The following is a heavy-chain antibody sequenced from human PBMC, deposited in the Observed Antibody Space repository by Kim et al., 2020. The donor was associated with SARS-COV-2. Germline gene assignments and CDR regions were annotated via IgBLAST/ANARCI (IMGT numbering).Heavy chain of an antibody. V-gene: IGHV1-3*04. CDR3: ARLVGVTNAEDY. D-gene: IGHD1-26*01. CDR1: GYTFTSNG. J-gene: IGHJ4*02. Sequence: ASVKVSCKASGYTFTSNGVHWVRQAPGQRLEWMGWINTGNGNTKYSQKFQGRVTITRDTSASTAYMELSSLRSEDTAVYYCARLVGVTNAEDYWGQGTLVTVSS. CDR2: INTGNGNT.